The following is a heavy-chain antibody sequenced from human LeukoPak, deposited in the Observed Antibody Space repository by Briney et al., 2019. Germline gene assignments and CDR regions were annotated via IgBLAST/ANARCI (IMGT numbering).Heavy chain of an antibody. Sequence: GGSLRLSCATSGFTFSTYGMHWVRQAPGKGLEWVSYISGSSTSIYHADSVKGRFTISRDNAKNSLYLQMNSLRAEDTAVYYCAKDLGGAGEPYYFDYWGQGTLVTVSS. CDR1: GFTFSTYG. CDR3: AKDLGGAGEPYYFDY. J-gene: IGHJ4*02. V-gene: IGHV3-48*01. CDR2: ISGSSTSI. D-gene: IGHD3-10*01.